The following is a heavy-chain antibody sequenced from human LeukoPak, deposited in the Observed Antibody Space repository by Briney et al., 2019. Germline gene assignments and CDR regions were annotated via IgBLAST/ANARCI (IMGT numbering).Heavy chain of an antibody. V-gene: IGHV1-18*04. Sequence: ASVKVSCKASGYTFTGYYMHWVRQAPGQGLEWMGWISAYNGNTNYAQKLQGRVTMTTDTSTSTAYMELRSLRSDDTAVYYCARVGYGGNSGVYFDYWGQGTLVTVSS. CDR2: ISAYNGNT. CDR3: ARVGYGGNSGVYFDY. J-gene: IGHJ4*02. CDR1: GYTFTGYY. D-gene: IGHD4-23*01.